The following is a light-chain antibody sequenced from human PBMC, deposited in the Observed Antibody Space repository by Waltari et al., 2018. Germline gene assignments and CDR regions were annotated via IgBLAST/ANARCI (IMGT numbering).Light chain of an antibody. CDR2: AAS. V-gene: IGKV1-39*01. CDR1: QNINKY. J-gene: IGKJ5*01. CDR3: QQSYSTPQST. Sequence: DIQMTQFPSSLSAAVGDRVTITCRASQNINKYLNWYQHKPGKAPKLLIYAASSLLSGVTSRFSGSGSGTDFTLTISSLQPEDFATYYCQQSYSTPQSTFGQGTRLQIK.